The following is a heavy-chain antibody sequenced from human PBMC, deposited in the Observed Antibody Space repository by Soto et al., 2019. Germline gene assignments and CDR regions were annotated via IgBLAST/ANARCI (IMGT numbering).Heavy chain of an antibody. CDR1: GFTFSTFA. D-gene: IGHD3-10*01. CDR3: TKTPRSYYYYVDV. V-gene: IGHV3-23*01. Sequence: EVQVLESGGGLVQPGGSLRLSCVASGFTFSTFAMNWVRQAPGKGLEWVSGISGSGSDRYYADSVRGRFTISRDNSNNTLNLQMDSLRAEDTAIYYFTKTPRSYYYYVDVWGKGTTVTVSS. CDR2: ISGSGSDR. J-gene: IGHJ6*03.